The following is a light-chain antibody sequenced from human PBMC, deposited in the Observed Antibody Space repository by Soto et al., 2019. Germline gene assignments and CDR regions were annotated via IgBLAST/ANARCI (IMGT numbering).Light chain of an antibody. V-gene: IGKV3D-20*02. J-gene: IGKJ1*01. CDR3: QQRGYRPPWT. CDR2: GAS. CDR1: QSVSNNY. Sequence: EIVLTQSPGTLSLSPGERATLSCMASQSVSNNYLAWYQKKPGQAPRLLIYGASTRATGIPARFSGSGSGTDFTLTISSLETEDLAVYYGQQRGYRPPWTVGQGTKVEIK.